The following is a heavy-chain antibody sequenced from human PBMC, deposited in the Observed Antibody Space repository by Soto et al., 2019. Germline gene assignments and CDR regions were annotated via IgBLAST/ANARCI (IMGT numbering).Heavy chain of an antibody. V-gene: IGHV1-24*01. CDR3: ATFNVLMVYAKPNTLNWFDP. J-gene: IGHJ5*02. Sequence: ASVKVSCKVSGYTLTELSMHWVRQAPGKGLEWMGGFDPEDGETIYAQKFQGRVTMTEDTSTDTAYMELSSLRSEDTAVYYCATFNVLMVYAKPNTLNWFDPWGQGTLVTVSS. CDR1: GYTLTELS. CDR2: FDPEDGET. D-gene: IGHD2-8*01.